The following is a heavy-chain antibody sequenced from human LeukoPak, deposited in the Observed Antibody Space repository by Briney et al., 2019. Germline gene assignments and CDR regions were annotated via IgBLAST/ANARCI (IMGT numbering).Heavy chain of an antibody. J-gene: IGHJ4*02. CDR3: ARDWAVAGPLDY. CDR1: GGSISSYY. Sequence: SETLSLTCTASGGSISSYYWGWIRQPPGKGQEWIGYIYYSGSTNYNPSLKSRVTISVDTSKNQFSLKLSSVTAADTAVYYCARDWAVAGPLDYWGQGTLVTVSS. CDR2: IYYSGST. V-gene: IGHV4-59*01. D-gene: IGHD6-19*01.